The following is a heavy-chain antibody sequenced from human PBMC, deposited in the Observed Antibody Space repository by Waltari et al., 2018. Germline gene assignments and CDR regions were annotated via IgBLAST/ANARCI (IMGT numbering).Heavy chain of an antibody. CDR2: IYYSGST. D-gene: IGHD3-3*01. V-gene: IGHV4-59*08. J-gene: IGHJ4*02. CDR3: AICPVDFWSGYFDY. CDR1: GGSISSYY. Sequence: QVQLQESGPGLVKPSETLSLTCPVSGGSISSYYWSWIRQPPGKGLEWIGYIYYSGSTNYNPSLKSRVTISVDTSKNQFSLKLSSVTAADTTVYYCAICPVDFWSGYFDYWGQGTLVTVSS.